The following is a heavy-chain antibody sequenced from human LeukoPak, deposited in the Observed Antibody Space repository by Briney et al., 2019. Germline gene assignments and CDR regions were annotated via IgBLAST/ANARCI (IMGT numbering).Heavy chain of an antibody. V-gene: IGHV4-39*01. CDR2: IYYSGST. J-gene: IGHJ5*02. CDR1: GGSISSSSYY. D-gene: IGHD6-13*01. Sequence: SETLSLTCTVSGGSISSSSYYWGWLRQPPGTGLEWIGSIYYSGSTYYNPSLKSRVTISVDTSKNQFSLKLSSVTAADTAVYYCARKGLEAPSWYGDWFDPWGQGTLVTVSS. CDR3: ARKGLEAPSWYGDWFDP.